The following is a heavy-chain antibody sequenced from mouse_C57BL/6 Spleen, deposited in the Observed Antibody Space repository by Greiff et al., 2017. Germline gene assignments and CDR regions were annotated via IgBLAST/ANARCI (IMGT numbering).Heavy chain of an antibody. CDR2: IHPNSGST. Sequence: VQLQQPGAELVKPGASVKLSCKASGYTFTSYWMHWVKQRPGQGLEWIGMIHPNSGSTNYNEKFKSKATLTVDKSSSTAYMQLSSLTSEDSAVYYCARGSYYGSSYWYFDVWGTGTTVTVSP. J-gene: IGHJ1*03. CDR1: GYTFTSYW. CDR3: ARGSYYGSSYWYFDV. D-gene: IGHD1-1*01. V-gene: IGHV1-64*01.